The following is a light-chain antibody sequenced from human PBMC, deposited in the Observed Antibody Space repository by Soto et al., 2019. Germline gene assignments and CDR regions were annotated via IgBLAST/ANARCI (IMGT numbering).Light chain of an antibody. Sequence: VGERVTITCRASQTISSWLAWYQQKPGKAPKLLIYKASTLKSGVPSRFSVSGSGTDFTLTISRLMPEDSAVYYCQQYGSSPRTCGEGTKVDIK. CDR2: KAS. CDR3: QQYGSSPRT. J-gene: IGKJ4*02. CDR1: QTISSW. V-gene: IGKV1-5*03.